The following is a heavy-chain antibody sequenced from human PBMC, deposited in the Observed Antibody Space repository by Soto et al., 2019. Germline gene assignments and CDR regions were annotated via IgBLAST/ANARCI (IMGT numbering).Heavy chain of an antibody. J-gene: IGHJ4*02. V-gene: IGHV1-18*01. Sequence: WASVKVSCKASGYTFINYGFSWLRQAPGQGLEWMGWISGYNDNTKYAQGFQGRVTMTTDTSTSTAYMELRSLRSDDTAVYYCVRDNPPVFGVVTPFEYWGQGTLVTVSS. CDR3: VRDNPPVFGVVTPFEY. D-gene: IGHD3-3*01. CDR2: ISGYNDNT. CDR1: GYTFINYG.